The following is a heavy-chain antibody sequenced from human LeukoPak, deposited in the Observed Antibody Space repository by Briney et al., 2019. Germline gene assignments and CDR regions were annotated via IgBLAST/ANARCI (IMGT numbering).Heavy chain of an antibody. J-gene: IGHJ5*02. CDR1: GLAFNFYS. V-gene: IGHV3-23*05. CDR3: AKPISGGLAVSADWFDP. D-gene: IGHD6-19*01. Sequence: PGGSLRLSCAASGLAFNFYSMSGFRQAPGKGLQCYEDSVRGRFTISRDNSKDTLYLQLNSLRAEDTAIYFCAKPISGGLAVSADWFDPWGQGTLVIVSS.